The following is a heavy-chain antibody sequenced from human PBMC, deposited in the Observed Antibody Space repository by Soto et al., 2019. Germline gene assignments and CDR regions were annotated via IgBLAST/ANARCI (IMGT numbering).Heavy chain of an antibody. CDR1: GVSGTNKK. CDR2: LYSGGNT. Sequence: GVSGTNKKMIWVRQAPGKGLEWVSILYSGGNTYYADSVEGRFTISRDGSKNTLYLHMNSLRAEDTAVYYCALRRVAYADFWGQGTRVTVSS. CDR3: ALRRVAYADF. J-gene: IGHJ4*02. V-gene: IGHV3-53*01. D-gene: IGHD2-2*01.